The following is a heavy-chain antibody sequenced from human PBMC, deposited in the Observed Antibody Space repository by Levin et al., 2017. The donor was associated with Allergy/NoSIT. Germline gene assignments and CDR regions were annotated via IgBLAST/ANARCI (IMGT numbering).Heavy chain of an antibody. J-gene: IGHJ6*02. CDR2: ISGSGGST. CDR3: AKVPVVPAAIFDYYYGMDG. D-gene: IGHD2-2*02. Sequence: GGSLRLSCAASGFTFSSYAMSWVRQAPGKGLEWVSAISGSGGSTYYADSVKGRFTISRDNSKNTLYLQMNSLRAEDTAVYYCAKVPVVPAAIFDYYYGMDGWGQGTTVTVSS. CDR1: GFTFSSYA. V-gene: IGHV3-23*01.